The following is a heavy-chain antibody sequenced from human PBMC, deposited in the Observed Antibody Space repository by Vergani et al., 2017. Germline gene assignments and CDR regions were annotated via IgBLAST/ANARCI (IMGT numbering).Heavy chain of an antibody. D-gene: IGHD2-15*01. Sequence: EVQLLESGGGLVQPGGSLRLSCGASGFTFSSYAMTWVRQAPGKGLEWVSAISGSGGNTFYTDSVKGRFTISRDNSKDTLYLQMNSLRVEDTATYYCAKARDPNCKGGNCYSYYYGLDLWGQGTTVTVSS. CDR2: ISGSGGNT. J-gene: IGHJ6*02. CDR3: AKARDPNCKGGNCYSYYYGLDL. V-gene: IGHV3-23*01. CDR1: GFTFSSYA.